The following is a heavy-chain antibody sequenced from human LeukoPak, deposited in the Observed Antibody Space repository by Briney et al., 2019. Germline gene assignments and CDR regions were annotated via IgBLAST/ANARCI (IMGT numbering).Heavy chain of an antibody. V-gene: IGHV1-18*01. CDR2: ISAYNGNT. J-gene: IGHJ3*02. D-gene: IGHD3-3*01. Sequence: GASVKVSCKASGYTFTSYGISWVRQAPGQGLEWMGWISAYNGNTNYAQKLQGRVTMTTDTSTSTAHMELSSLRSEDTAVYYCARDRAIFGASRGAFDIWGQGTMVTVSS. CDR1: GYTFTSYG. CDR3: ARDRAIFGASRGAFDI.